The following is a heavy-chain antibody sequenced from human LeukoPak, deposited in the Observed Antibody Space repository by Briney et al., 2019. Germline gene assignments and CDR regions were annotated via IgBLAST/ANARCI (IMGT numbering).Heavy chain of an antibody. CDR3: ARGLVWHFLLDSRRDVFDI. J-gene: IGHJ3*02. D-gene: IGHD3-16*01. CDR1: GFTFSRTW. V-gene: IGHV4-34*01. Sequence: LRLSCAASGFTFSRTWMHWVRQVPGKGLEWIGEISHSGTTTYNPSLKSRVTISVDTSKNQFSLKLRSVTAADTAVYYCARGLVWHFLLDSRRDVFDIWGQGTTITVSS. CDR2: ISHSGTT.